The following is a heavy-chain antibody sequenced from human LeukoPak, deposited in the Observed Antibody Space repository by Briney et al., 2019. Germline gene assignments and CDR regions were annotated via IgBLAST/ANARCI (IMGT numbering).Heavy chain of an antibody. J-gene: IGHJ4*02. CDR3: ARVQFGAAGSFDC. Sequence: SETLSLTCTVSGGSISSDTYYWSWIRQPAGKGLEWIGRIFTSGRTDYNPSLGSRVAMSVDTSKNQFSLKLSSVTAADTAVYFCARVQFGAAGSFDCWGQGTLVTVSS. V-gene: IGHV4-61*02. D-gene: IGHD6-19*01. CDR2: IFTSGRT. CDR1: GGSISSDTYY.